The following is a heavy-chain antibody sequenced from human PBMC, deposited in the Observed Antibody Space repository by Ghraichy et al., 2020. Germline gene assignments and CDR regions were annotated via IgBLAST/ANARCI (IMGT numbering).Heavy chain of an antibody. J-gene: IGHJ4*02. CDR2: ISSSSEYI. CDR3: AREWYPHYVDY. Sequence: GGSLRLSCAASGFTFGHFSVTWVRQAPGKGLEWVSSISSSSEYIYYADSVKDRFTISRNNAENSLFLHLNSLRAEDTAVYFCAREWYPHYVDYWGQETPVTVSS. CDR1: GFTFGHFS. V-gene: IGHV3-21*01. D-gene: IGHD2-15*01.